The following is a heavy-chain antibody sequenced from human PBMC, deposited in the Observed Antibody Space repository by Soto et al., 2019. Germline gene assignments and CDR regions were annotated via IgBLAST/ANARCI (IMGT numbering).Heavy chain of an antibody. V-gene: IGHV4-59*01. J-gene: IGHJ6*02. CDR3: ARGQGAGEGYYYYGMDV. CDR2: IYYSGST. D-gene: IGHD6-19*01. CDR1: GGSISSYY. Sequence: QVQLQESGPGLVKPSETLSLTCTVSGGSISSYYWSWIRQPPGKGLEWIGYIYYSGSTNYNPSLKGRVTISVATSKNQFSLKLGSVTAADTAVYYCARGQGAGEGYYYYGMDVWGQGTTVTVSS.